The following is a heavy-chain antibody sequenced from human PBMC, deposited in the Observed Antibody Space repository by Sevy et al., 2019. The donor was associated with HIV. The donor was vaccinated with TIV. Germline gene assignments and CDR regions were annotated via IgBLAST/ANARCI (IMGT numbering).Heavy chain of an antibody. V-gene: IGHV4-59*01. D-gene: IGHD1-1*01. J-gene: IGHJ4*02. Sequence: SETLSLTCSVSGGSISSYFWTWVRQSPGKGLEWIGNIYFTGNTDYSPSLKSRVTLSLDTSKSQFSLTLKPVTAADTAIYFCARDSTTRPRVLDNWGQGTLVTV. CDR3: ARDSTTRPRVLDN. CDR2: IYFTGNT. CDR1: GGSISSYF.